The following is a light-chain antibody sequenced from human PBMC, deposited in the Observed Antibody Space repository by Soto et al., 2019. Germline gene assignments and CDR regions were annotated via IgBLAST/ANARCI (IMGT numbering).Light chain of an antibody. CDR1: SSDIGGYDY. Sequence: QSALTQPASVSASPGQSITISCSGSSSDIGGYDYVSWYQQHPGKAPKLMIYEVSNRPSGVSDRVSGSKSGNTASLTISGLQVDDEADYYCSSYRDTSKLVFGPGTKLTVL. CDR3: SSYRDTSKLV. J-gene: IGLJ1*01. CDR2: EVS. V-gene: IGLV2-14*01.